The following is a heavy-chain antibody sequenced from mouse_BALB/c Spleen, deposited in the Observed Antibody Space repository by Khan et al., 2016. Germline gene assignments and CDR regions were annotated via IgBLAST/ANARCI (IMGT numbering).Heavy chain of an antibody. J-gene: IGHJ3*01. CDR1: GDSITSGH. CDR2: ISHSGDS. CDR3: ATWYYYGSAFAY. D-gene: IGHD1-2*01. V-gene: IGHV3-8*02. Sequence: EVKLEESGPSLAKPSQTLSLTCSVTGDSITSGHWNWIRKFPGNKFDFMGYISHSGDSYYNPSLKSRISITRDTSKNQYYLQLNSVTTEDTATYYCATWYYYGSAFAYWGQGTLVTVSA.